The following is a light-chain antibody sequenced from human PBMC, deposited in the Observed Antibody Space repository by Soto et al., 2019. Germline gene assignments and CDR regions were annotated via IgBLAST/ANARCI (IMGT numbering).Light chain of an antibody. J-gene: IGKJ4*01. Sequence: EVVMTQSPATLSVSPGERVTFSCRASQSVTTNLAWYQHKPGQSPRLLISDASTGASGIPPRFSGSGSGTEFTLTIDRLQSADFAVYSCQQYDRCPVTFGGGTKVEIK. CDR3: QQYDRCPVT. V-gene: IGKV3-15*01. CDR1: QSVTTN. CDR2: DAS.